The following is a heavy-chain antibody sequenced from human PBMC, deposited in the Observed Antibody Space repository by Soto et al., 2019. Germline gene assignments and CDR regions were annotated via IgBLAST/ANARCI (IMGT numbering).Heavy chain of an antibody. CDR1: GGSISSGDYY. D-gene: IGHD3-3*01. CDR2: IYYSGST. Sequence: PSETLSLTCTVSGGSISSGDYYWSWIRQPPGKGLEWIGYIYYSGSTYYNPSLKSRVTISVDTSKNQFSLKLSSVTAADTAVYYCAREESSYYDFRSGYYTNWFDPWGQGTLVTVSS. J-gene: IGHJ5*02. CDR3: AREESSYYDFRSGYYTNWFDP. V-gene: IGHV4-30-4*01.